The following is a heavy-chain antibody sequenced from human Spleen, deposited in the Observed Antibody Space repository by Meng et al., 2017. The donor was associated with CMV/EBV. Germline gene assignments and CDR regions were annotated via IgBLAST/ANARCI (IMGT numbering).Heavy chain of an antibody. CDR3: ARAVGRGTWYGNWSDP. Sequence: SGFTFSNFAIHWVRQAPGKGLEWVAVISYDGKNKYYTDSVKGRFTLSRDNSKNTVYVQMNSLRVEDTAVYYCARAVGRGTWYGNWSDPWGQGTLVTVSS. CDR2: ISYDGKNK. CDR1: GFTFSNFA. D-gene: IGHD4-17*01. J-gene: IGHJ5*02. V-gene: IGHV3-30*04.